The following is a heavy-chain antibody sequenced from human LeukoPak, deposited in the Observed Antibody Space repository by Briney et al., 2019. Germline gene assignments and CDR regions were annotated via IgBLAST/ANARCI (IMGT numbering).Heavy chain of an antibody. CDR2: ISGSDPGT. Sequence: GGSLRLSCAASGFNFRTYAMSWVRQAPGKGLEWVSAISGSDPGTYHADSVKGRFTISRDNSKNMLFLQMNSLRAEDTAVYYCAKDRIQLWKDWGQGTLVTVSS. CDR1: GFNFRTYA. CDR3: AKDRIQLWKD. D-gene: IGHD5-18*01. V-gene: IGHV3-23*01. J-gene: IGHJ4*02.